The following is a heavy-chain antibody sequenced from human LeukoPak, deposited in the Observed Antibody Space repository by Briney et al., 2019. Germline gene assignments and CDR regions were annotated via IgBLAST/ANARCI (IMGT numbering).Heavy chain of an antibody. CDR1: GGSISSYY. J-gene: IGHJ6*03. CDR3: AREKPTVVAYYYYYYMDV. D-gene: IGHD4-23*01. V-gene: IGHV4-4*07. CDR2: IYTSGST. Sequence: SETLSLTCTVSGGSISSYYWSWIRQPAGKGLEGIGRIYTSGSTNYNPSLKSRVTMSVDTSKNQFSLKLSSVTAADTAVYYCAREKPTVVAYYYYYYMDVWGKGTTVTVSS.